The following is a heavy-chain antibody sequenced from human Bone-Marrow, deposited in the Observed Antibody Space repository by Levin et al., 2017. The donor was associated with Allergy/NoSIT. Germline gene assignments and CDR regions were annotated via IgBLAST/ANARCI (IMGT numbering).Heavy chain of an antibody. Sequence: ESGPTLVKPTQTLTLTCDFSGFSFTTRATRVAWIRQPPGKALEWLARIEGNGDEFFSASLRTRLTISKSKNQVVLTMANMDPVDTATYYCVQIGPRDTDSWGQGILVTVSS. CDR1: GFSFTTRATR. CDR2: IEGNGDE. CDR3: VQIGPRDTDS. J-gene: IGHJ4*02. D-gene: IGHD5-18*01. V-gene: IGHV2-70*04.